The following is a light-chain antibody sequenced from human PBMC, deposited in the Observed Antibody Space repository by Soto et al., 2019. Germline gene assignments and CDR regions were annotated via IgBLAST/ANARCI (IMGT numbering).Light chain of an antibody. Sequence: EIVLTQSPGTLSLSPGERATLTCRASQSVSNRYLAWYQQKPGQAPRLLIYATSNRATGIPDRFSGSGSGTEFTLTISRLETEDFAVYYCQQSGNSFGQGTKVDIK. CDR3: QQSGNS. CDR2: ATS. CDR1: QSVSNRY. V-gene: IGKV3-20*01. J-gene: IGKJ1*01.